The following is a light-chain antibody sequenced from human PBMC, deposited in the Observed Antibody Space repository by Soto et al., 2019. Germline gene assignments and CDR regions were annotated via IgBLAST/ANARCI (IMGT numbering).Light chain of an antibody. J-gene: IGLJ1*01. Sequence: QSALTQPASVSGSPGQSITISCTGTSSDVGGYNYVSWYQQHPGKAPKLMIYDVSNRPSGVSNRFSGSKSGNTASLTISGLQAEDEADYYCSPYTRSSLDVFGTGTKLTVL. CDR1: SSDVGGYNY. CDR2: DVS. CDR3: SPYTRSSLDV. V-gene: IGLV2-14*01.